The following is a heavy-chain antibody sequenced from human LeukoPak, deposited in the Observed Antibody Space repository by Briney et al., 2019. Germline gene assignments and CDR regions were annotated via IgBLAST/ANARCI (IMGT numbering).Heavy chain of an antibody. J-gene: IGHJ3*02. CDR3: ATTPKYSSGWYAFDI. D-gene: IGHD6-19*01. CDR2: IYYSGST. V-gene: IGHV4-59*08. CDR1: GGSISSYY. Sequence: SETLSLTCTVSGGSISSYYWSWIRQPPGKGLEWIGYIYYSGSTNYNPSLKSRVTISVDTSKNQFSLKLSSVTAADTAVYYCATTPKYSSGWYAFDIWGQGTMVTASS.